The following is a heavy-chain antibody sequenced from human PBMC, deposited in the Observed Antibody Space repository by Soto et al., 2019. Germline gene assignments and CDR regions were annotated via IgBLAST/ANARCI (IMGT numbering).Heavy chain of an antibody. CDR2: VYHSGST. J-gene: IGHJ4*02. CDR3: ARTSTSRTRFDY. D-gene: IGHD1-1*01. Sequence: QVQLQESGPGLVKPSGILSLTYAVSGGSISTSNWWSWVRQPPGKGLEWIGEVYHSGSTNYNPSFKSRVAMSVDKSKNQFSMKLNSVTAADTALYYCARTSTSRTRFDYWGQGSLVTVSS. CDR1: GGSISTSNW. V-gene: IGHV4-4*02.